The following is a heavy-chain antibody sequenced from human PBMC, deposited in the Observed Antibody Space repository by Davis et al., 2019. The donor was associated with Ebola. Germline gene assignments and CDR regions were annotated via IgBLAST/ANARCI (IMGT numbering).Heavy chain of an antibody. J-gene: IGHJ4*02. CDR3: ARDGFYYGSGIN. Sequence: SETLSLTCTVSGGSMNYHYWSWIRQSPGKGLEWIGYIYYSGSTSYTPSLKSRVTISVDTSKNQFSLKLSSVTAADTAVYYCARDGFYYGSGINWGQGTLVTVSS. CDR1: GGSMNYHY. D-gene: IGHD3-10*01. V-gene: IGHV4-59*11. CDR2: IYYSGST.